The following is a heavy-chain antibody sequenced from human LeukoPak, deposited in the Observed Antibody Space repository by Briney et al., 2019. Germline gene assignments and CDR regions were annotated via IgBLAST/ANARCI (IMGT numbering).Heavy chain of an antibody. Sequence: GGSLRLSCAASGFSFITYNMNWVRQAPGKGLEWVSSISSTSSYIYYADSVKGRFTISRDNAKNSLYLQMNSLRAEDTAVYYCATGPVCDYWGQGTLVTVSS. V-gene: IGHV3-21*01. CDR1: GFSFITYN. CDR3: ATGPVCDY. CDR2: ISSTSSYI. J-gene: IGHJ4*02. D-gene: IGHD2-8*01.